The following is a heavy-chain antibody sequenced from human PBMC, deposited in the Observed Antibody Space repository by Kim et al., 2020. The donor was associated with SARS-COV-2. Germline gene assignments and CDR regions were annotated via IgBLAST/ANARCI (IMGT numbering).Heavy chain of an antibody. J-gene: IGHJ4*02. CDR3: ATMRGDYASYFDY. Sequence: GGSLRLSCAASGFTFSSNEMTWVRQAPGKGLEWVSYISSGSRTKFYADSVKGRFTISRDNAKNSLYLQMNSLRAEDTAVYYCATMRGDYASYFDYWGQGALVTVSS. V-gene: IGHV3-48*03. CDR1: GFTFSSNE. D-gene: IGHD4-17*01. CDR2: ISSGSRTK.